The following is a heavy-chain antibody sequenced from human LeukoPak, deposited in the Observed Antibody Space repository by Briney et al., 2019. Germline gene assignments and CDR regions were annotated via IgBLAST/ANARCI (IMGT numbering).Heavy chain of an antibody. CDR2: IHPEGNEK. J-gene: IGHJ4*02. CDR1: GFTFSNFW. D-gene: IGHD3-22*01. CDR3: ARALPGDTSDYRF. Sequence: GGSLRLSCAVSGFTFSNFWMSWVRQAPGRGLEWVANIHPEGNEKYHVESVKGRFTISRDNAKNSLYLRMNSLRVEDTAVYYCARALPGDTSDYRFWGQGILVTVSS. V-gene: IGHV3-7*04.